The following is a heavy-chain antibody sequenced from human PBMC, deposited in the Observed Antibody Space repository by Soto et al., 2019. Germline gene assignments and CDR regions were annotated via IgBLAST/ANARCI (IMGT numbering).Heavy chain of an antibody. CDR3: ASVDRSATSHYYYGMDV. Sequence: QVQLVQSGAEVKKPGSSVKVSCKASGGTFSSYAISWVRQAPGQGLEWMGGIIPIFGTANYAQKFQGRVTITADESTSTAYMELSSLRSEDTAVYYCASVDRSATSHYYYGMDVWGQGTTVTVSS. CDR1: GGTFSSYA. J-gene: IGHJ6*02. CDR2: IIPIFGTA. D-gene: IGHD1-26*01. V-gene: IGHV1-69*01.